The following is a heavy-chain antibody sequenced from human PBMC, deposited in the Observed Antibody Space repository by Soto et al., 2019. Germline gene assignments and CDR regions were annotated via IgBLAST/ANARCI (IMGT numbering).Heavy chain of an antibody. V-gene: IGHV4-59*08. Sequence: SETLSLTCTVSGASISRYYWSWIRQSPGKGLEWIGYLYNTGSTIYNPSLKSRVTISVDTSKNQFSLKMSSVTAADTAVYYCARHLPYCGGDCYSLDYWGQGTLVT. CDR3: ARHLPYCGGDCYSLDY. CDR1: GASISRYY. CDR2: LYNTGST. D-gene: IGHD2-21*02. J-gene: IGHJ4*02.